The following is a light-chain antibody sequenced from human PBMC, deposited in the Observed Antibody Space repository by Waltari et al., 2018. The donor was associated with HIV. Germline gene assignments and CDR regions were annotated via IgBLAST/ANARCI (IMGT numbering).Light chain of an antibody. J-gene: IGKJ1*01. CDR2: AAS. CDR3: QHRHTDPRT. CDR1: QNIRSN. V-gene: IGKV1-39*01. Sequence: DIQMTQSPSSLSASVGDRVNITCRARQNIRSNLNWYQQKPGQAPNLLIYAASSLHSEVPARFSGSGSGTDFALTISILQPEDFATSHCQHRHTDPRTFGQGTKV.